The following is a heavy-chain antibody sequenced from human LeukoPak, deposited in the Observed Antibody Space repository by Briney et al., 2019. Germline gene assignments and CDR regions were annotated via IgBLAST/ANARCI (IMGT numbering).Heavy chain of an antibody. Sequence: SQTLSLTCTVSGGSISTGVYYWNWIRQPAAKGLEWIGRIQTSGSTNYNPSLKSRVTISVDTSKNQFSLKLSSVTAADTAVYYCARHGYYDFWSGYKWGQGTLVTVSS. J-gene: IGHJ4*02. D-gene: IGHD3-3*01. CDR1: GGSISTGVYY. V-gene: IGHV4-61*02. CDR3: ARHGYYDFWSGYK. CDR2: IQTSGST.